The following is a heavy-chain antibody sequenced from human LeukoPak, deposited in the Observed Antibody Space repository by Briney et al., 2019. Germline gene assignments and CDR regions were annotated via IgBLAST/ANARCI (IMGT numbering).Heavy chain of an antibody. J-gene: IGHJ4*02. CDR1: GGSISSSSYY. CDR3: ARLDIVVVVAALRAPNDY. CDR2: IYYSGST. Sequence: SETLSLTCTVSGGSISSSSYYWGGIRQPPGKVLEWIGSIYYSGSTYYNPSLKSRVTISVDTSKNQFSRKLSSVTAADTAVYYCARLDIVVVVAALRAPNDYWGQGTLVTVSS. V-gene: IGHV4-39*01. D-gene: IGHD2-15*01.